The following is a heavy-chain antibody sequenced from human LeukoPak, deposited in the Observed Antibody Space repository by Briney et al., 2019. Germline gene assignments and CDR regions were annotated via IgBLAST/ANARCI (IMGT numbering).Heavy chain of an antibody. CDR3: AKDLSQAYCSGGRCYTPQY. CDR2: ISGSGGNT. J-gene: IGHJ4*02. D-gene: IGHD2-15*01. Sequence: GGSLRLSCAASGFTFNIYAMTWVRQAPGKGLEWVSAISGSGGNTYYAGSVKGRFTISRDNSKNTLYLQMNSLRAEDTAVYYCAKDLSQAYCSGGRCYTPQYWGQGTLVTVSS. V-gene: IGHV3-23*01. CDR1: GFTFNIYA.